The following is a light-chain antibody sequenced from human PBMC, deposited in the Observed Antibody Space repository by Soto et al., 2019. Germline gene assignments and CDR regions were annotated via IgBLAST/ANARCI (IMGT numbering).Light chain of an antibody. J-gene: IGKJ1*01. V-gene: IGKV1-12*01. Sequence: DIQMTQSPSSVSASVGDRVTITCLASQDISSRLVWSQQKPGKAPTLLISTASNLQSGLPSSFSGSGSGTEVPLTISGLQPEDSATYYRQQANIPPTFGQGTTVDIK. CDR2: TAS. CDR1: QDISSR. CDR3: QQANIPPT.